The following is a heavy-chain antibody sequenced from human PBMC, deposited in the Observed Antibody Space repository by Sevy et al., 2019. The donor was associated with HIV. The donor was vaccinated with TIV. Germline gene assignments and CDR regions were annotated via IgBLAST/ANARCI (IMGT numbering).Heavy chain of an antibody. J-gene: IGHJ6*02. CDR2: LSAYNGNT. CDR3: ARDMVRGVTHYYYYYGMDV. V-gene: IGHV1-18*01. CDR1: GYTFTSYG. Sequence: ASVKVSCKASGYTFTSYGISWVRQAPGQGLEWMGWLSAYNGNTNYAQKLQGRVTMTTDTSTSTAYMELRSLRSDDTAVYYCARDMVRGVTHYYYYYGMDVWGQGTTVTVSS. D-gene: IGHD3-10*01.